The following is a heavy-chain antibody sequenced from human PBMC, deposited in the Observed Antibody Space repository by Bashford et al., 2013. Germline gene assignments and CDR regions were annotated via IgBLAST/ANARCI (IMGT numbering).Heavy chain of an antibody. D-gene: IGHD6-19*01. V-gene: IGHV1-2*02. J-gene: IGHJ4*02. Sequence: VRQAPGQGLEWMGWISTYNSNTDYQRKFQGRVTMTRDTSINTAYMELTRLTSDDTAVYYCATSKVAGLDNWGQGTLVTVSS. CDR2: ISTYNSNT. CDR3: ATSKVAGLDN.